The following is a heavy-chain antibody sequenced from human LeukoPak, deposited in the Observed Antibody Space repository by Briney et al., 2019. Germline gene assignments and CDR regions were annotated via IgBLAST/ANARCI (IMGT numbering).Heavy chain of an antibody. CDR1: AGSISSSSYY. Sequence: SETLSLTCTVSAGSISSSSYYWGWIRQPPGKGLEWIGSIYYSGSTYYNPSLKSRVTISVDTSKNQFSLKLSSVTAADTAVYDCARMGDSSGYYYGTLHYWGQGTLVTVSS. CDR3: ARMGDSSGYYYGTLHY. D-gene: IGHD3-22*01. V-gene: IGHV4-39*01. J-gene: IGHJ4*02. CDR2: IYYSGST.